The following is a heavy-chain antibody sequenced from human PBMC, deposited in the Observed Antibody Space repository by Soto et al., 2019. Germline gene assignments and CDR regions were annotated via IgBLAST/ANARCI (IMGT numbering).Heavy chain of an antibody. D-gene: IGHD4-17*01. J-gene: IGHJ6*02. CDR3: ALLTAVTKRVDV. V-gene: IGHV6-1*01. CDR1: GDSFSSNSAA. CDR2: TYYRSKWYN. Sequence: SQTLSLTCAISGDSFSSNSAAWNWIRQSPSRGLEWLGRTYYRSKWYNDYAVSVKSRITINADTSKNQFSLQLNSVTPEDTAVYYCALLTAVTKRVDVWGQGTTVTVSS.